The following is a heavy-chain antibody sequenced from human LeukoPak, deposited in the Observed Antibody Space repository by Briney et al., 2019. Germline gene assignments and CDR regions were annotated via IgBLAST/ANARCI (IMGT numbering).Heavy chain of an antibody. D-gene: IGHD3-16*01. CDR3: ANEFPGWGLAD. Sequence: GGSLRLSCAASGFTFSSYWMHWVRHAPGKGLVWVSRINSDGSSTSYADSVKGRFTISRDNSKNTLYLQMNSLRAEDTAVYYCANEFPGWGLADWSQGTLVTVSS. J-gene: IGHJ4*02. V-gene: IGHV3-74*01. CDR1: GFTFSSYW. CDR2: INSDGSST.